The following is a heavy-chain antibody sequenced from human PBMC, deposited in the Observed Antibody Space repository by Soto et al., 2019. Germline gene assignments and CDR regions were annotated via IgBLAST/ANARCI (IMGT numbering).Heavy chain of an antibody. D-gene: IGHD5-18*01. CDR3: ATPAEPLDTAMLKGLAH. CDR2: IIPIFGAP. Sequence: QVQLVQSGSEVKKPGSSVQVSCKASGGTFSNTAIIWVRQAPGQGLEWMGGIIPIFGAPNYAQKFQGRLMISADDSASKAYMELNTLTSEDTAVYYCATPAEPLDTAMLKGLAHWGQGTLVTVSS. CDR1: GGTFSNTA. J-gene: IGHJ4*02. V-gene: IGHV1-69*01.